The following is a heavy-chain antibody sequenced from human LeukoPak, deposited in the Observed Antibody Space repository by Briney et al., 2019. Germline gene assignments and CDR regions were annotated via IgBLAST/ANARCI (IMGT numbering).Heavy chain of an antibody. J-gene: IGHJ6*02. CDR2: TTSSGNK. Sequence: GGSLRLSCAASGFIFSSFEVNWVRQAPGKGLEWVSSTTSSGNKHYADAVKGRFTSSRDNAKNSAYLQMNRLRVEDTAVYYCARDRGSAAAGTWYYAMDVWGQGTTVTVSS. D-gene: IGHD6-13*01. CDR3: ARDRGSAAAGTWYYAMDV. V-gene: IGHV3-48*03. CDR1: GFIFSSFE.